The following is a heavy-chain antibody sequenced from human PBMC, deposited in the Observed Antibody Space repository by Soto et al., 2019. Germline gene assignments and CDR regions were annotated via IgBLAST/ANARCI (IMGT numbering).Heavy chain of an antibody. CDR1: GFTFDDYA. J-gene: IGHJ3*02. CDR2: ISWNSGSI. Sequence: GGSLRLSCAASGFTFDDYAMHWVRQAPGKGLEWVSGISWNSGSIGYADSVKGRFTISRDNAKNSLYLQMNSLRAEDTALYYYAKEDNNSPNHNDAFDIWGQGTMVTVSS. CDR3: AKEDNNSPNHNDAFDI. V-gene: IGHV3-9*01. D-gene: IGHD1-20*01.